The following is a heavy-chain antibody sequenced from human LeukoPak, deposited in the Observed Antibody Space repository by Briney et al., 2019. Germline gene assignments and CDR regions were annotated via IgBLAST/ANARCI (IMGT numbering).Heavy chain of an antibody. CDR3: ARGYSSGWYTYYFDY. J-gene: IGHJ4*02. Sequence: PGGSLRLSCAASGFTFSSYGMHWVRQAPGKELEWVAVIWHDGSNKYYADSVKGRFTISRDNPKNTLYLQMNSLRAEDTAVYYCARGYSSGWYTYYFDYWGQGTLVTVSS. V-gene: IGHV3-33*01. CDR2: IWHDGSNK. CDR1: GFTFSSYG. D-gene: IGHD6-19*01.